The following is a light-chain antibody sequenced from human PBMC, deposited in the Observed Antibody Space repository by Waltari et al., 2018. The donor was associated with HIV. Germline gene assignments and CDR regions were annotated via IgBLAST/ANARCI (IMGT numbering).Light chain of an antibody. Sequence: EIVMTQSLATLSVSPGERATLSCRASQSVSSNLAWYQQKPCQAPRLLIYGASTRATGIPARFSGSGSGTEFTLTISSLQSEDFAVYYCQQYNNWPPLMYTFGQGTKLEIK. J-gene: IGKJ2*01. CDR3: QQYNNWPPLMYT. V-gene: IGKV3-15*01. CDR1: QSVSSN. CDR2: GAS.